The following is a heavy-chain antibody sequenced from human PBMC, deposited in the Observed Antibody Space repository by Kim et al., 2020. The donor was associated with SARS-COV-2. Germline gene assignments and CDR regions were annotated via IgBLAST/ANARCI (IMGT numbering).Heavy chain of an antibody. CDR3: ARVPRGSYRSDY. D-gene: IGHD3-16*02. V-gene: IGHV1-3*01. J-gene: IGHJ4*02. Sequence: KYSQKFQGRVTITRDTSASTAYIELSSLRSEDTAVYYCARVPRGSYRSDYWGQGTLVTVS.